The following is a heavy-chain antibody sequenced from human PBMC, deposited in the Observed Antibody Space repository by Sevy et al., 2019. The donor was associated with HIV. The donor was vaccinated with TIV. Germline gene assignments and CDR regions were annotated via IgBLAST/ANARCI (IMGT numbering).Heavy chain of an antibody. J-gene: IGHJ4*02. CDR2: ISSAGSFI. Sequence: GGSLRLSCAASGFTFSYYSLTWVRQAPGKGLEWVSSISSAGSFIYYADSVKGRFTISRDSAKSSLYLQMNSLGVEDTAVYYCARDEGGSHYIFRKLDYWGQGTLVTVSS. CDR1: GFTFSYYS. CDR3: ARDEGGSHYIFRKLDY. D-gene: IGHD1-26*01. V-gene: IGHV3-21*06.